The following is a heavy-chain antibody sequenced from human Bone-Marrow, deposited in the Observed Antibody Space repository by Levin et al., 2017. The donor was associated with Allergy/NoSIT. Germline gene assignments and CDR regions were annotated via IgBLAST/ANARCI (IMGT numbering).Heavy chain of an antibody. D-gene: IGHD1-1*01. Sequence: ASVKVSCKTSESTRSGYYMHWVRQASEQGLEWMGRINPNSGVTIYAQRFQGRVTMTWDTSVRTAYMELSSLTSDDAGVYFCARKDWDDGQGIDSWGQGTPVTVSS. CDR2: INPNSGVT. V-gene: IGHV1-2*05. CDR3: ARKDWDDGQGIDS. J-gene: IGHJ4*02. CDR1: ESTRSGYY.